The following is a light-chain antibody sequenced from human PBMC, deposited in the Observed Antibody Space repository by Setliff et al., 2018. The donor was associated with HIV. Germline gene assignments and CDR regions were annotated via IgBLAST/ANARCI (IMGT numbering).Light chain of an antibody. CDR2: GAS. CDR1: QSVSNNY. Sequence: TLSLSPGERATLSCRASQSVSNNYLAWYQQKPGQAPRLLIYGASSRATGIPDRFSGSWSGTDFTLTISRLEPEDFAVYYCQQYGSSPLSFGGGTKVDIK. V-gene: IGKV3-20*01. CDR3: QQYGSSPLS. J-gene: IGKJ4*01.